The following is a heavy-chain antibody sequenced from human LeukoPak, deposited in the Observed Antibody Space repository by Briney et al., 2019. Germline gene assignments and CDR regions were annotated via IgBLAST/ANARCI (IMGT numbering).Heavy chain of an antibody. CDR3: ARGYYDSIGYSSDAFDI. Sequence: SQTLSLTCTVSGGSLSSGDYYWSWIRQPPGKGLEWIGYIYYSGTTYYNPSLKSRVTISVDTSKNQFSLKLTSVTAADTAVYYCARGYYDSIGYSSDAFDIWGQGTMVTVSS. CDR2: IYYSGTT. D-gene: IGHD3-22*01. J-gene: IGHJ3*02. CDR1: GGSLSSGDYY. V-gene: IGHV4-30-4*01.